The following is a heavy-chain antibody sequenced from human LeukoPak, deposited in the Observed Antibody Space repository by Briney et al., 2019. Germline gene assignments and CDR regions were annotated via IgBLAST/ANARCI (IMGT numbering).Heavy chain of an antibody. D-gene: IGHD6-19*01. CDR1: GFTFSSYS. Sequence: GGSLRLSCAASGFTFSSYSMNWVRQAPGKGLEWVSSISSSSSYIYYADPVKGRFTISRDNAKNSLYLQMNSLRAEDTAVYYCARDRWHSSGWYTGEFDYWGQGTLVTVSS. J-gene: IGHJ4*02. CDR2: ISSSSSYI. V-gene: IGHV3-21*01. CDR3: ARDRWHSSGWYTGEFDY.